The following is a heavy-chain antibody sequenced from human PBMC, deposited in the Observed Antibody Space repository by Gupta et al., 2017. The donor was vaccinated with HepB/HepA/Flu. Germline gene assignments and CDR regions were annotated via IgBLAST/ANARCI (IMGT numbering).Heavy chain of an antibody. V-gene: IGHV1-69*04. CDR1: GGTFSSYA. D-gene: IGHD4-17*01. CDR3: ARARRGDYGDAFDI. J-gene: IGHJ3*02. CDR2: IIPILGIA. Sequence: VSCKASGGTFSSYAISWVRQAPGQGLEWMGRIIPILGIANYAQKFQGRVTITADKSTSTAYMELSSLRSEDTAVYYCARARRGDYGDAFDIWGQGTMVTVSS.